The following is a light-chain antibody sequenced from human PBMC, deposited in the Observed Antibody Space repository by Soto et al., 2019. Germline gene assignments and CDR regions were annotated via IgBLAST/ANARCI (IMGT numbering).Light chain of an antibody. CDR3: QSYDSSLSGYV. Sequence: QSVLTQPPSVSGAPGQRVTISCTGSSSNIGAGYDVHWVQQLPGTAPKLLIXXXXXXXXXXXXXXXXXKSATSASLAITGXXXXXXXXXXCQSYDSSLSGYVFGTGTKVTVL. V-gene: IGLV1-40*01. CDR2: XXX. CDR1: SSNIGAGYD. J-gene: IGLJ1*01.